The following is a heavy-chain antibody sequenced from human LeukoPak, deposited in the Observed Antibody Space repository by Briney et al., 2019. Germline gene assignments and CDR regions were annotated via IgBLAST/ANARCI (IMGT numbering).Heavy chain of an antibody. J-gene: IGHJ4*02. CDR3: ARALGPFGERN. Sequence: PSETLSLTCTVSGGSISSSSYYWGWIRQPPGKGLEWIGSIYYSGSTYYNPSLKSRVTISVDTSKNQFSLKLSSVTAADTAVYYCARALGPFGERNWGQGTLVTVSS. CDR1: GGSISSSSYY. V-gene: IGHV4-39*07. D-gene: IGHD3-10*01. CDR2: IYYSGST.